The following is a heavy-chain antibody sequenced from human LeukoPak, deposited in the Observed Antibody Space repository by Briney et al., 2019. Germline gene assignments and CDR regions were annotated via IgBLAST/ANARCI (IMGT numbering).Heavy chain of an antibody. CDR2: ISSSGSYT. CDR3: ARALSSGWYLLDV. CDR1: GFTFSDYY. Sequence: GGSLRLSCAASGFTFSDYYMSWISQAPGKGLEWVSYISSSGSYTNYADSVKGRFTISRDNAKNSLYLQMNSLRAEDTAVYYCARALSSGWYLLDVWGQGTTVTVSS. D-gene: IGHD6-19*01. V-gene: IGHV3-11*05. J-gene: IGHJ6*02.